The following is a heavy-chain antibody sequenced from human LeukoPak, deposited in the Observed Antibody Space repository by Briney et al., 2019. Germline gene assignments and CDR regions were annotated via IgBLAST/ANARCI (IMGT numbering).Heavy chain of an antibody. CDR3: AKATPLLWFGELLLGEFDP. CDR1: GFTFSSYA. Sequence: HSGGSLRLSCAASGFTFSSYAMSWVRQVPGKGLEWVSAISGSGGSTYYADSVKGRFTISGDNSKNTLYLQMNSLRAEDTAVYYCAKATPLLWFGELLLGEFDPWGQGTLVTVSS. V-gene: IGHV3-23*01. J-gene: IGHJ5*02. CDR2: ISGSGGST. D-gene: IGHD3-10*01.